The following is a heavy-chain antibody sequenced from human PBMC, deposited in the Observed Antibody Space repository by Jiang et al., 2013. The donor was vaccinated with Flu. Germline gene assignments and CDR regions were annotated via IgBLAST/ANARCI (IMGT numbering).Heavy chain of an antibody. D-gene: IGHD1-14*01. J-gene: IGHJ4*02. V-gene: IGHV5-51*03. Sequence: GAEVKKPGESLKISCKGSGYSFTSYWIGWVRQMPGKGLEWMGIIYPGDSDTRYSPSFQGQVTISADKSINTAYLQWSSLKASDTAMYYCARRGQRYGAGSYFDYWGQGTLVTVSS. CDR3: ARRGQRYGAGSYFDY. CDR2: IYPGDSDT. CDR1: GYSFTSYW.